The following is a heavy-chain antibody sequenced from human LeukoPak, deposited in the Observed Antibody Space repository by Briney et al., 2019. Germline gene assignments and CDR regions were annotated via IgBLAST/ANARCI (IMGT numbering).Heavy chain of an antibody. D-gene: IGHD2-2*01. CDR3: TRGRIGYCSGTSCYLDS. J-gene: IGHJ4*02. V-gene: IGHV3-49*04. Sequence: PGGSLRLSCTGSGFTFGDHTMNWVRQAPGKGLEWVGFIRTKPYGGTPEYAASVAGRFTISRDDSRGIAYLQMNSLNIEDTAVYFCTRGRIGYCSGTSCYLDSWGQGTLVTVSS. CDR1: GFTFGDHT. CDR2: IRTKPYGGTP.